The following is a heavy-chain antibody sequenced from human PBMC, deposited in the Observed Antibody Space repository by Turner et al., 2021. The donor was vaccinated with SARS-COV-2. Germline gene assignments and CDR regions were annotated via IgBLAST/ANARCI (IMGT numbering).Heavy chain of an antibody. Sequence: EVQLVESGGGLVQPGGSLRLSCAASGFTFSRYSSSSSTIYYADSVKGRFTISRDNAKNSLYLQMNSLRAEDTAVYYCARDDLGVWPPIKDYLGQGTLVTVSS. CDR2: SSSSTI. CDR1: GFTFSRY. CDR3: ARDDLGVWPPIKDY. D-gene: IGHD3-16*01. V-gene: IGHV3-48*01. J-gene: IGHJ4*02.